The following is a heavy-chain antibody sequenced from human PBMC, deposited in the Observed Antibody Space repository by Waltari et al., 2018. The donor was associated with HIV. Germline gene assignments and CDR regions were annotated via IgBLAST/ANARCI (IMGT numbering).Heavy chain of an antibody. CDR3: ASPDTTMVHGHYYFYHMDV. D-gene: IGHD5-18*01. J-gene: IGHJ6*02. V-gene: IGHV3-66*01. CDR1: GFTVSSNY. Sequence: EVQLVESGGGLVQPGGSLRLSCAASGFTVSSNYMSWVRRAPGKVWEWVSLIYTGGSTDYADSVNCRFTISRYNSKNTLYLQMNSLRAEDTAVYYCASPDTTMVHGHYYFYHMDVWGQGTTVTVSS. CDR2: IYTGGST.